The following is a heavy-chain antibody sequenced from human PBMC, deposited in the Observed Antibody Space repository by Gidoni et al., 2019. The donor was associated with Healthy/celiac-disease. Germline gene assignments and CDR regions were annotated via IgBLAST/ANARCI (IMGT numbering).Heavy chain of an antibody. J-gene: IGHJ4*02. CDR2: ISSSGSTI. Sequence: EVQLVESGGGLVKPGGSLRLSCAASGFTFSSYSMTWVRQAPGKGLEWVSSISSSGSTIYYADSVKGRFTISRDNAKNSLYLQMNSLRAEDTAVYYCARDGISSGWAPFDYWGQGTLVTVSS. CDR1: GFTFSSYS. D-gene: IGHD6-19*01. V-gene: IGHV3-21*01. CDR3: ARDGISSGWAPFDY.